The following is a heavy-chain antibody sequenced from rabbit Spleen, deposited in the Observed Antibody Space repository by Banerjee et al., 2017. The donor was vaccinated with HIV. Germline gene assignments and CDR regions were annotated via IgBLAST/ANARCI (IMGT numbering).Heavy chain of an antibody. Sequence: QEQLEESGGGLVKPEGSLTLTCKASGFSFSDREVMCWVRQAPGKGLQWIACIYDGDGSTYYASWVNGRFTISRSTSLNTVTLQMTSLTPADTATYFCARDGISFVSTGWGLTRLDLWGPGTLVTVS. J-gene: IGHJ3*01. CDR1: GFSFSDREV. CDR3: ARDGISFVSTGWGLTRLDL. CDR2: IYDGDGST. D-gene: IGHD4-1*01. V-gene: IGHV1S47*01.